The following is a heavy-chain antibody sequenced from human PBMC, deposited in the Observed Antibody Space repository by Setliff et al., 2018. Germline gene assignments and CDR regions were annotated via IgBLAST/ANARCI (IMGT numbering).Heavy chain of an antibody. J-gene: IGHJ4*02. CDR1: GGSVRSHY. CDR2: IFYSGDT. V-gene: IGHV4-59*02. CDR3: ARDRTYYGSGTYTRWFDY. Sequence: SETLSLTCTVSGGSVRSHYWSWIRHSPGKGLEWIGFIFYSGDTKSNPSLKSRVTMSVDTSKNQSSLQLSSVTAADTAVYYCARDRTYYGSGTYTRWFDYWGQGTLVTVSS. D-gene: IGHD3-10*01.